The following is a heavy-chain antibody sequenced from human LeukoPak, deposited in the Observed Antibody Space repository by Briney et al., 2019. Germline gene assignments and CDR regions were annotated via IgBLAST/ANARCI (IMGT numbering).Heavy chain of an antibody. V-gene: IGHV3-30*04. D-gene: IGHD1-1*01. J-gene: IGHJ4*02. CDR1: GFTFSSYA. CDR3: ARAPTTARPYYFDY. CDR2: ISYDGSNK. Sequence: PGRSLRLSCAASGFTFSSYAMHWVRQAPGKGLEWVAVISYDGSNKYYADFVKGRFTISRDNSKNTLYLQMNSLRAEDTAVYYCARAPTTARPYYFDYWGQGTLVTLSS.